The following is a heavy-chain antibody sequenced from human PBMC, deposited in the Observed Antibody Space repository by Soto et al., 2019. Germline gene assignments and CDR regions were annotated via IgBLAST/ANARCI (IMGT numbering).Heavy chain of an antibody. V-gene: IGHV3-30*18. J-gene: IGHJ4*02. CDR3: AKAREYSGYDPFDY. Sequence: GGSLRLSCKASGFTFSSYGMHWVRQAPGKGLEWVAVISYDGSNKYYADSVKGRFTISRDNSKNTLYLQMNSLRAEDTAVYYCAKAREYSGYDPFDYWGQGTLVTVSS. CDR1: GFTFSSYG. D-gene: IGHD5-12*01. CDR2: ISYDGSNK.